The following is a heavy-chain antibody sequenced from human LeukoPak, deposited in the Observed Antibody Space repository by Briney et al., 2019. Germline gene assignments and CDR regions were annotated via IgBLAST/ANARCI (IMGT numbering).Heavy chain of an antibody. CDR2: IYYSGST. CDR1: GGSISSSTYY. V-gene: IGHV4-39*01. D-gene: IGHD2-15*01. CDR3: ARLKGYCSGGSCYTRLFDF. Sequence: PSETLSLTCTVSGGSISSSTYYWGWVRQPPGKGLEWIGSIYYSGSTCYNPSLKSRVTISVDTSKNQFSLKLNSVTAADTAVYYCARLKGYCSGGSCYTRLFDFWGQGTLVTVPS. J-gene: IGHJ5*01.